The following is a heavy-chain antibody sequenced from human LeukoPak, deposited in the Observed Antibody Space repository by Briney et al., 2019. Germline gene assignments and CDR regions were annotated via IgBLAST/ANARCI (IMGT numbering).Heavy chain of an antibody. Sequence: PGGSLRLSRAASGFTFSSYGMNWVRQAPGKGLEWVSYISSSSSYTNYADSVKGRFTISRDNAKNSLYLQMNSLRAEDTAVYYCAGGIAAAGYYFDYGGEGTLVTVSS. CDR3: AGGIAAAGYYFDY. CDR1: GFTFSSYG. CDR2: ISSSSSYT. D-gene: IGHD6-13*01. J-gene: IGHJ4*02. V-gene: IGHV3-21*05.